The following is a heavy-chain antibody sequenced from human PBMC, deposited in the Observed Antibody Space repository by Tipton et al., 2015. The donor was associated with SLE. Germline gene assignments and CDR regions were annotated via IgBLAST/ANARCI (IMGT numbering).Heavy chain of an antibody. J-gene: IGHJ6*03. CDR3: ARAIAYQQLAPMDV. V-gene: IGHV4-61*02. D-gene: IGHD6-13*01. CDR2: IYTSGST. Sequence: LRLSCTVSGGSISSGSYYWSWIRQPAGKGLEWIGRIYTSGSTNHNPSLKSRVTISVDTSKNQFSLKLSSVTAADTAVYYCARAIAYQQLAPMDVWGKGATVPVSS. CDR1: GGSISSGSYY.